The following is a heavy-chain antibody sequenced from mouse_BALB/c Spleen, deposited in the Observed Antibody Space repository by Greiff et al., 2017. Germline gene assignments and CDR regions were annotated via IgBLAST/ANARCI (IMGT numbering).Heavy chain of an antibody. D-gene: IGHD2-4*01. CDR1: GFTFSSFG. CDR2: ISSGSSTI. J-gene: IGHJ3*01. Sequence: DVKLVESGGGLVQPGGSRKLSCAASGFTFSSFGMHWVRQAPEKGLEWVAYISSGSSTIYYADTVKGRFTISRDNPKNTLFLQMTSLRSEDTAMYYCARYDYDGVAYWGQGTLVTVSA. CDR3: ARYDYDGVAY. V-gene: IGHV5-17*02.